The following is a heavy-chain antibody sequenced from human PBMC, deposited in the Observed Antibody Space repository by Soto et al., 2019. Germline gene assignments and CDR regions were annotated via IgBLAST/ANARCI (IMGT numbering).Heavy chain of an antibody. D-gene: IGHD2-21*01. CDR3: ARVYCGGDCFSGGDFDY. CDR2: ISVYNGDT. V-gene: IGHV1-18*01. J-gene: IGHJ4*02. CDR1: GYTFTTYG. Sequence: QVQLVQSGTEVKKAGSAVKVSCKTSGYTFTTYGISWIRQAPGQGLEWIAWISVYNGDTNYAQNVQGRVTMTTDTLTTTAYLELRSLRSDETAVYYCARVYCGGDCFSGGDFDYLGQGTLVTVS.